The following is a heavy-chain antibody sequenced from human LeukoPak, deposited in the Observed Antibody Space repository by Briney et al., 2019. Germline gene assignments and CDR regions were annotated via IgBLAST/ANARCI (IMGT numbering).Heavy chain of an antibody. D-gene: IGHD6-13*01. V-gene: IGHV3-21*01. CDR1: GFTFSSYS. J-gene: IGHJ4*02. Sequence: SGGSLRLSCAASGFTFSSYSMNWVRQAPGKGLEWVSSISSSSSYIYYADSVKGRFAISRDNAKNSLYLQMNSLRAEDTAVYYCARDRIAAAGRNYFDYWGQGTLVTVS. CDR3: ARDRIAAAGRNYFDY. CDR2: ISSSSSYI.